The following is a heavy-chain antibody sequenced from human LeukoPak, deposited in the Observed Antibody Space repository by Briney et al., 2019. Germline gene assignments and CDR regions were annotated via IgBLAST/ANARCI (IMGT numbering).Heavy chain of an antibody. J-gene: IGHJ3*02. Sequence: PGGSLRLSCAVSGFTFSSYWMSWVRQAPGKGLEWVANIKQDGSEKYYVDSVKGRFTISRDNAKNSLYLQMNSLRAEDTAVYYCARDEDYGGNSHAFDIWGQGTMVTVSS. CDR1: GFTFSSYW. V-gene: IGHV3-7*01. CDR2: IKQDGSEK. CDR3: ARDEDYGGNSHAFDI. D-gene: IGHD4-23*01.